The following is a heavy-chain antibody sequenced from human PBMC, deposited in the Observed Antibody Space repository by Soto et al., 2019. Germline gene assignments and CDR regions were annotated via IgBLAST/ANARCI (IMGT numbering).Heavy chain of an antibody. V-gene: IGHV3-11*01. J-gene: IGHJ4*02. Sequence: KPGGSLRLSCEGSGFTFNDYYMTWIRLAPGKGLEWVAYINTLSTAIYYADSVKGRFTISRDNAKNSLYLQMNGLRAEDTATYYCARRLQWQLRPLDSWGRGTLVTVSS. CDR3: ARRLQWQLRPLDS. CDR1: GFTFNDYY. CDR2: INTLSTAI. D-gene: IGHD6-19*01.